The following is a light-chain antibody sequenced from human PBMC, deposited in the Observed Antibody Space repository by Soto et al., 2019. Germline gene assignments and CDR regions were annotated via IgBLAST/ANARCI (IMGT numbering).Light chain of an antibody. CDR1: QGISNY. Sequence: DIQMTQSPSSLSASVVDRVTITCRSSQGISNYLAWYQQRPGKVPKLLIYAASTLQSGVPSRFSGSGSGTDFTLTISSLQPDDFATYYCQQYNSYSPETFGQGTKVDIK. CDR3: QQYNSYSPET. J-gene: IGKJ1*01. CDR2: AAS. V-gene: IGKV1-27*01.